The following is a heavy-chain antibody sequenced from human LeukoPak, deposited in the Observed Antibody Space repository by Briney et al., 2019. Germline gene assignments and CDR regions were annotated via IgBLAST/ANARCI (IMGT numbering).Heavy chain of an antibody. CDR3: AKDSGYSYGSQLGG. Sequence: GGSLRLSCAASGFTFSSYGMHWVRQAPGKGLEWVAVISYDGGNKYYADSVKGRFTISRDNPKNTLYLQMNSLRAEDTAVYYCAKDSGYSYGSQLGGWGQGTLVTVSS. V-gene: IGHV3-30*18. CDR2: ISYDGGNK. CDR1: GFTFSSYG. J-gene: IGHJ4*02. D-gene: IGHD5-18*01.